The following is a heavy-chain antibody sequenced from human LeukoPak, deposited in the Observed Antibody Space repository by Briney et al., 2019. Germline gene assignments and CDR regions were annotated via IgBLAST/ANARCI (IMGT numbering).Heavy chain of an antibody. CDR1: GFTFSSYA. Sequence: GGSLRLSCAASGFTFSSYAMHWVRRAPGKGLEWVAVISYDGSNKYYADSVKGRFTISRENSKNTLYLQMNSLRAEDTAVYYCARDWSNYVLDYWGQGTLVTVSS. CDR3: ARDWSNYVLDY. J-gene: IGHJ4*02. CDR2: ISYDGSNK. V-gene: IGHV3-30-3*01. D-gene: IGHD4-11*01.